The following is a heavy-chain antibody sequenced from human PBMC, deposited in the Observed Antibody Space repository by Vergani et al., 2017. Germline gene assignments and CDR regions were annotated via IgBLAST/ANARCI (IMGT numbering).Heavy chain of an antibody. V-gene: IGHV4-30-4*08. CDR3: ARVGPYDSSGYDI. D-gene: IGHD3-22*01. J-gene: IGHJ3*02. Sequence: QVQLQESGPGLVKPSQTLSLTCTVSGSSISSGDYYWSWIRQPPGKGLEWIGYIYYIGSTYYNPSLKSRVTISVDTSKNQFSLKLSSVTAADTAVYYCARVGPYDSSGYDIWGQGTMVTVSS. CDR1: GSSISSGDYY. CDR2: IYYIGST.